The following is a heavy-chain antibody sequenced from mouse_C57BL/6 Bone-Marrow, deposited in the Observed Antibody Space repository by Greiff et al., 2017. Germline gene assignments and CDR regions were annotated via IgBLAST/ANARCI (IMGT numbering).Heavy chain of an antibody. V-gene: IGHV1-62-2*01. D-gene: IGHD1-1*01. Sequence: VQLQQSGAELVKPGASVKLSCKASGYTFTEYTIHWVKQRSGQGLEWIGWFYPGSGSIKYNEKFKDKATLTADKSSSTVYMELSRLTSEDSAVYFCARHEDYYGSSPYWYFDVWGTGTTVTVSS. CDR2: FYPGSGSI. CDR3: ARHEDYYGSSPYWYFDV. J-gene: IGHJ1*03. CDR1: GYTFTEYT.